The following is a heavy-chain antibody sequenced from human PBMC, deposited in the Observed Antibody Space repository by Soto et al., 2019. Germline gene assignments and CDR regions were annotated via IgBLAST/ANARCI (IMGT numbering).Heavy chain of an antibody. CDR1: GGSISSSSYY. CDR2: IYYSGST. V-gene: IGHV4-61*05. CDR3: AVLPRY. Sequence: SETLSLTCTVSGGSISSSSYYWGWIRQPPGKGLEWIGYIYYSGSTNYNPSLKSRVTISLDTSKNQFSLKLTSVTAADTAVYYCAVLPRYWGQGTLVTVSS. J-gene: IGHJ4*02.